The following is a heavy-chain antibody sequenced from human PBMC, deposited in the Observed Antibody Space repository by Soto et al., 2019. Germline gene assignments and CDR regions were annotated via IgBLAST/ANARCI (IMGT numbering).Heavy chain of an antibody. CDR3: ARRARPDFYYMDV. J-gene: IGHJ6*03. CDR1: GFTLSGYA. CDR2: ISSNGVGT. Sequence: GGSLRLSCAASGFTLSGYAMDWVRQAPGKGLEYVSGISSNGVGTYYANSVQGRFTISRDNSKNTVYLQMGSLRPEDIAVYYCARRARPDFYYMDVWGKGTTVTVSS. V-gene: IGHV3-64*01. D-gene: IGHD6-6*01.